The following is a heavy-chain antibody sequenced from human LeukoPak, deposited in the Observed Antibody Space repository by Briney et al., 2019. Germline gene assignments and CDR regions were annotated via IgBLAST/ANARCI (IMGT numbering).Heavy chain of an antibody. CDR2: IYSGGYT. J-gene: IGHJ6*03. CDR1: GFNVSSNY. V-gene: IGHV3-53*05. D-gene: IGHD1-26*01. CDR3: AKGHGWEASYYYYYMDV. Sequence: GGSLRLSCAASGFNVSSNYMSWVRQAPGKGLEWVSVIYSGGYTYYADSVKGRFTISRDNSKNTLYLKMNSLRAEDTAVYYCAKGHGWEASYYYYYMDVWGKGTTVTISS.